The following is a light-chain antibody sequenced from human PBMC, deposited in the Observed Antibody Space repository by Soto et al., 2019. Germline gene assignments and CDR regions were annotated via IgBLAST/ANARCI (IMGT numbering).Light chain of an antibody. CDR3: QQRANWPGT. J-gene: IGKJ1*01. V-gene: IGKV3-11*01. CDR2: DAS. CDR1: QSVRHY. Sequence: EIVLTQSPGTLSLSPGERATLSCRASQSVRHYLAWYQQKPGQAPRLLIYDASNRATGIPARFSGSGSGTDFTLTVSSLEPEDFAVYYCQQRANWPGTFGQGTKVDIK.